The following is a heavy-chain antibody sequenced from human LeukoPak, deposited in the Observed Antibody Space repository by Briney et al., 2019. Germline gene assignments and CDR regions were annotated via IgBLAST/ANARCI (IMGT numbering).Heavy chain of an antibody. CDR2: IVVGSGNT. J-gene: IGHJ6*02. Sequence: ASVKVSCKASGFTFTSSAMQWVRQARGQRLEWIGWIVVGSGNTNYAQKFQERVTITRDMSTSTAYMELSSLRSEDTAVYYCAASGGIYGGNSPFYYYYGIDVWGQGTTVTVSS. V-gene: IGHV1-58*02. D-gene: IGHD4-23*01. CDR3: AASGGIYGGNSPFYYYYGIDV. CDR1: GFTFTSSA.